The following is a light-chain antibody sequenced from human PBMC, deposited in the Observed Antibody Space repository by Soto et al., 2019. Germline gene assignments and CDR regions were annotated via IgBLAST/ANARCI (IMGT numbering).Light chain of an antibody. V-gene: IGKV3-20*01. CDR3: RQYGTSPFT. Sequence: EIVLTQSPGTLSLSPGERANLSCRDSQTVKNNYLTWYQQTPGQAPRLLIYGASSRATGIPDKFSASGSGTDFTLTISRLEPEDFAVYYCRQYGTSPFTFGPVTKVDI. J-gene: IGKJ3*01. CDR1: QTVKNNY. CDR2: GAS.